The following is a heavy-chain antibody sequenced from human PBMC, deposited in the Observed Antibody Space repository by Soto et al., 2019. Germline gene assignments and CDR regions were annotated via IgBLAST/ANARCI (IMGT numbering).Heavy chain of an antibody. CDR1: GGTFSSYT. CDR2: IIPILGIA. CDR3: ARDRYGSGSYFTPFFDY. Sequence: QVQLVQSGAEVKKPGSSVKVSCKASGGTFSSYTISWVRQAPGQGLEWMGRIIPILGIANYAQKFQGRVTITADKSTSTAYMELSSLRSEDTAVYYSARDRYGSGSYFTPFFDYWGQGTLVTVSS. J-gene: IGHJ4*02. D-gene: IGHD3-10*01. V-gene: IGHV1-69*08.